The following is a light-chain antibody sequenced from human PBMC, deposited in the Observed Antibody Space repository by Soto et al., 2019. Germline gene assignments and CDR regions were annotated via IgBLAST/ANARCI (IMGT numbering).Light chain of an antibody. J-gene: IGLJ3*02. CDR2: DVS. CDR3: SSYTSSSTL. CDR1: SSDVGGYNY. V-gene: IGLV2-14*01. Sequence: QSALTQPASVSGSPGQSITISCTGTSSDVGGYNYVSWNQQHPGKAPKLMIYDVSNRPSGVSNRFSGSKSGNTASLTISGLQAEDEADYYCSSYTSSSTLFGGGTKVTVL.